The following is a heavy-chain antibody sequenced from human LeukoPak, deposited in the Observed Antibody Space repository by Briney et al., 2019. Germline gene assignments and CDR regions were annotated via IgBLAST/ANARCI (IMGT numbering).Heavy chain of an antibody. V-gene: IGHV1-8*01. J-gene: IGHJ4*02. CDR3: ARDLTAYVWSGYYTNYFDY. CDR2: MNPNSGNT. D-gene: IGHD3-3*01. CDR1: VYTFTSYD. Sequence: GASVKVSCKASVYTFTSYDINWVRRATGQGLEWMGWMNPNSGNTGYAQKFQGRVTMTRNTSISTAYMELSSLRSEDTAVYYCARDLTAYVWSGYYTNYFDYWGQGTLVTVSS.